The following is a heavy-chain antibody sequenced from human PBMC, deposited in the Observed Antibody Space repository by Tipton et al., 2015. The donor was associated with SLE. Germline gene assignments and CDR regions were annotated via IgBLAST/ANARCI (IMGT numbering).Heavy chain of an antibody. CDR2: ISTSSSYI. Sequence: GSLRLSCAASGFIFSNYNMNWVRQVPGEGLEWVSAISTSSSYIFYADSVKGRFTISRDDADDSLYLQMNSLRVDDTAIYYCTRGNFGIDYIFNWGQGTLVTVSS. V-gene: IGHV3-21*03. J-gene: IGHJ4*02. CDR3: TRGNFGIDYIFN. D-gene: IGHD3-16*01. CDR1: GFIFSNYN.